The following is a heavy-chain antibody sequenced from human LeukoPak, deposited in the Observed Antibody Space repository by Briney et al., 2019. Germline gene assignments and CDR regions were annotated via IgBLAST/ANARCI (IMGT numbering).Heavy chain of an antibody. V-gene: IGHV4-34*01. CDR3: AREGYGDYVWFEP. CDR2: INHSGST. Sequence: NPSETLSLTCAVYGGSFSGYYWSWIRQPPGKGLEWIGEINHSGSTNYNPSLKSRVTISVDTSKNQSYLKLSSVPAADTAVYYCAREGYGDYVWFEPWGEGTLVTVSS. J-gene: IGHJ5*02. D-gene: IGHD4-17*01. CDR1: GGSFSGYY.